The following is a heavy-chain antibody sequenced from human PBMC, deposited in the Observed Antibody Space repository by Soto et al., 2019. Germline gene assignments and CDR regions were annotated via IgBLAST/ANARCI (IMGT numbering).Heavy chain of an antibody. V-gene: IGHV3-11*06. Sequence: GGSLRLSCAASGFTFSDYYMSWIRQAPGKGLEWVSYISSSSSYTNYADSVKGRFTISRDNAKNSLYLQMNSLRAEDTAVYYCARDRYCSSTSCHSHDAFDTWGQGTMVTVSS. CDR1: GFTFSDYY. J-gene: IGHJ3*02. D-gene: IGHD2-2*02. CDR2: ISSSSSYT. CDR3: ARDRYCSSTSCHSHDAFDT.